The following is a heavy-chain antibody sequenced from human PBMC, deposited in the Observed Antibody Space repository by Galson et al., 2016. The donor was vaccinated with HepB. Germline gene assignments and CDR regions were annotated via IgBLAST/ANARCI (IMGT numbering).Heavy chain of an antibody. CDR2: IYADGST. CDR3: ARDRGVGAEPGHTYGYGFDP. J-gene: IGHJ5*02. D-gene: IGHD5-12*01. CDR1: GFTVTTTY. V-gene: IGHV3-53*01. Sequence: SLRLSCAASGFTVTTTYMTWVRQPPGAGLECVSVIYADGSTFYADSVKGRFTVSRDDSKNTLYLQLTSLRVEDTAMYYCARDRGVGAEPGHTYGYGFDPWGQGTLVTVSS.